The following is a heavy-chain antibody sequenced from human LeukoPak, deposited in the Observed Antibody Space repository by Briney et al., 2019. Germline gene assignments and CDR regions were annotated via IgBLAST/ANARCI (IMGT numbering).Heavy chain of an antibody. J-gene: IGHJ4*02. Sequence: PGGSLRLSCAASGFTLSSFNMNWVRQAPGKGLEWISYITTSIDIISYADSVKGRFTISRDNAKNSLYLQMDSLRDEDTAVYYCVIDHNYYFGYWGQGILVTVSA. CDR1: GFTLSSFN. CDR2: ITTSIDII. V-gene: IGHV3-48*02. CDR3: VIDHNYYFGY.